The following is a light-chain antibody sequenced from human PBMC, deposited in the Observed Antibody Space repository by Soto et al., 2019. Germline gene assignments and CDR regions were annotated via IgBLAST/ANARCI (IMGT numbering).Light chain of an antibody. CDR3: QHYHNFPRT. Sequence: EIVLTQSPGTLSLSPGERATLSCRASQSVSTRSLAWYQQKPGQAPRLLISGASSRAADIPDRFSGSGSGTDFTLAIANLQPEDFGLYYCQHYHNFPRTFGQGTKLEIK. V-gene: IGKV3-20*01. CDR1: QSVSTRS. CDR2: GAS. J-gene: IGKJ2*01.